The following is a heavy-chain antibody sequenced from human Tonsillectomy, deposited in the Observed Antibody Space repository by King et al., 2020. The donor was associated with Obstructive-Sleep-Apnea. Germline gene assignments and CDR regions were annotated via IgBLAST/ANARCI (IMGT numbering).Heavy chain of an antibody. V-gene: IGHV4-59*08. Sequence: VQLQESGPGLVKPSETLSLTCTVSGASISGYYWSWIRQPPGKGLEWIAYIYYSANTNYNPSLKSRVTISGDTSKNQFSLKLTSVTAAGPAGYYCARHLGYSSFLDYWCQGALVTVFS. J-gene: IGHJ4*02. CDR3: ARHLGYSSFLDY. CDR2: IYYSANT. CDR1: GASISGYY. D-gene: IGHD5-12*01.